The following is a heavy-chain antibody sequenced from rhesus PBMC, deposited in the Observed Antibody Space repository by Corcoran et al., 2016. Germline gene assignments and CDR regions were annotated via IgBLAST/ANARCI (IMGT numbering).Heavy chain of an antibody. J-gene: IGHJ4*01. CDR1: GGSISGYYL. Sequence: QVQLQESGPGVVTPSETLSRTCAVSGGSISGYYLWTWIRQPPGQGRGGLGDSYGGSGSTSYNPTLKKRATFSKDTSQKQFSLKLSAGRAADTAVYYCARFGDSGSPSDFDYWGQGVLVTVSS. CDR3: ARFGDSGSPSDFDY. D-gene: IGHD6-25*01. V-gene: IGHV4-143*01. CDR2: SYGGSGST.